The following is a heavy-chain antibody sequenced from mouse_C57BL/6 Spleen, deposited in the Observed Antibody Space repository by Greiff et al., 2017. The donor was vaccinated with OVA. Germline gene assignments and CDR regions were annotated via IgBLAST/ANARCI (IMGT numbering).Heavy chain of an antibody. J-gene: IGHJ1*03. Sequence: QVQLQQPGAELVKPGASVKLSCKASGYTFTSYWMHWVKQRPGQGLEWIGMIHPTSGSTNYNEKFKSKATLTVDKSSSTAYMQLSSLTSEDSAVYYCARGVTTVVATNWYFDVWGTGTTVTVSS. CDR1: GYTFTSYW. V-gene: IGHV1-64*01. CDR3: ARGVTTVVATNWYFDV. D-gene: IGHD1-1*01. CDR2: IHPTSGST.